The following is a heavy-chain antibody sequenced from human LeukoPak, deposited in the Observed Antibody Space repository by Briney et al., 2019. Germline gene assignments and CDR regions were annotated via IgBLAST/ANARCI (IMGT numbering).Heavy chain of an antibody. CDR2: IRYDGSYK. V-gene: IGHV3-30*02. Sequence: GGSLRLSCAASGFTFSTYGMHWVRQAPGKGLEWVAFIRYDGSYKYYADSVKGRFTISRDNSKNTLYLQMNSLRAEDTAVYYCAKDRAPPPLAPYINWFDPWGQGTLVTVSS. CDR1: GFTFSTYG. CDR3: AKDRAPPPLAPYINWFDP. J-gene: IGHJ5*02. D-gene: IGHD3-16*01.